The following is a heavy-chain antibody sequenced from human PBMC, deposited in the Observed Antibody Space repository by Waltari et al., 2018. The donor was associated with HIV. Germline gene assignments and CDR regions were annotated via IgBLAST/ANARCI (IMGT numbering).Heavy chain of an antibody. D-gene: IGHD1-26*01. CDR2: IYYSGST. CDR1: GGPISSYY. CDR3: ARGIGPDSGSDY. V-gene: IGHV4-59*01. J-gene: IGHJ4*02. Sequence: QVQLQESGPGLVQPSATPSPTCTAPGGPISSYYWSWTRQPPGKGLEWIGYIYYSGSTNYNPSLKSRVTISVDTSKNQFSLKLSSVTAADTAVYYCARGIGPDSGSDYWGQGTLVTVSS.